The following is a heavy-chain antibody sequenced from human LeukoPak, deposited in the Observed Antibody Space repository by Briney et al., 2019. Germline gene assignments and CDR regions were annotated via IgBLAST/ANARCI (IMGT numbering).Heavy chain of an antibody. CDR2: IIPIFGTA. Sequence: SVKVSCKASGGTFSSYAISWVRQAPGQGLEWMGGIIPIFGTANYAQKFQGRVTVTTDESTSTAYMELSSLRSEDTAVYYCARNCGQLLAEYYFDYWGQGTLVTVSS. V-gene: IGHV1-69*05. CDR3: ARNCGQLLAEYYFDY. J-gene: IGHJ4*02. D-gene: IGHD2-2*01. CDR1: GGTFSSYA.